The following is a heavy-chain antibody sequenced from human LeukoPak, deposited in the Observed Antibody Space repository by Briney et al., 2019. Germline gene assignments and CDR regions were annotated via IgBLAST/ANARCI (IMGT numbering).Heavy chain of an antibody. CDR1: GGSISSYY. Sequence: SETLSLTCTVSGGSISSYYWRWLRQPAGKGLEWIGRIYTSGSTNYNPSIKGRVTMSVDTSKNQFSLKLSSVTAADTAVYYCAREGEYSNRLDPWGQGTLVTVSS. D-gene: IGHD4-11*01. CDR2: IYTSGST. CDR3: AREGEYSNRLDP. J-gene: IGHJ5*02. V-gene: IGHV4-4*07.